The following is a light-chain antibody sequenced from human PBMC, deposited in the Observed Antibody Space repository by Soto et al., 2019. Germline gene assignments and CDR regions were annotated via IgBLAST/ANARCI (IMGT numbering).Light chain of an antibody. V-gene: IGKV1-39*01. J-gene: IGKJ3*01. Sequence: DIQMTQSPSSLSASVGDRVTIACRASQRISSYLIWYQQKPGKAPKLLIYAASSLQSGLPSRFSGSGSGTDFTLTISSLQPEDFATYYCQQSYSTPFTFGPGTKVDIK. CDR1: QRISSY. CDR2: AAS. CDR3: QQSYSTPFT.